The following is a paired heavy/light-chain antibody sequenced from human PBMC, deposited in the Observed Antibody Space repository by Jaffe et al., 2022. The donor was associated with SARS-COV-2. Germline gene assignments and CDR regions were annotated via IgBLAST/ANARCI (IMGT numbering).Heavy chain of an antibody. V-gene: IGHV1-69*01. CDR2: IIPIFGTA. CDR1: GGTFSSYA. D-gene: IGHD3-3*01. J-gene: IGHJ6*02. Sequence: QVQLVQSGAEVKKPGSSVKVSCKASGGTFSSYAISWVRQAPGQGLEWMGGIIPIFGTANYAQKFQGRVTITADESTSTAYMELSSLRSEDTAVYYCAYLESSSTIFGVVISHPFYGMDVWGQGTTVTVSS. CDR3: AYLESSSTIFGVVISHPFYGMDV.
Light chain of an antibody. CDR2: EGS. V-gene: IGLV2-23*01. J-gene: IGLJ3*02. Sequence: QSALTQPASVSGSPGQSITISCTGTSSDVGSYNLVSWYQQHPGKAPKLMIYEGSKRPSGVSNRFSGSKSGNTASLTISGLQAEDEADYYCCSYAGSSGVFGGGTKLTVL. CDR3: CSYAGSSGV. CDR1: SSDVGSYNL.